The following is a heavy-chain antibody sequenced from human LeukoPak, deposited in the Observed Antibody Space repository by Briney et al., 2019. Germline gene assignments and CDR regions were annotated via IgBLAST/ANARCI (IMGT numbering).Heavy chain of an antibody. CDR1: GFTFSDHY. V-gene: IGHV3-11*01. D-gene: IGHD3-16*01. Sequence: GGSLRLSCAASGFTFSDHYMSWIRQVPGKGLEWVAYISGSGNSIDYADSVKGRFTISRDNAKNSVYLQMNSLRAEDTAVFYCGRGYWGIDYWGQGTLVTVFS. CDR3: GRGYWGIDY. J-gene: IGHJ4*02. CDR2: ISGSGNSI.